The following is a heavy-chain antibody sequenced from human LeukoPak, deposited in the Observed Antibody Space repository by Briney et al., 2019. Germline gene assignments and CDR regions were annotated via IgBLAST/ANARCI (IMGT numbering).Heavy chain of an antibody. CDR1: GFSITRNH. D-gene: IGHD3-10*01. J-gene: IGHJ6*02. CDR3: ARASYGWGYYYHGMDV. CDR2: IYSGGST. Sequence: GGSLRLSCAASGFSITRNHMSWVRQAPGKGLEWVSTIYSGGSTYYADYVTGRFTISRDNSKSTIFLQMNSLRAGDTAVYYCARASYGWGYYYHGMDVWGQGTTVTVSS. V-gene: IGHV3-53*01.